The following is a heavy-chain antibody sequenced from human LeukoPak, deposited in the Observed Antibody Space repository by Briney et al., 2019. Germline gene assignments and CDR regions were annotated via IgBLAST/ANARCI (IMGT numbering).Heavy chain of an antibody. CDR2: IYSGGST. CDR3: AKVSPISIFGVILDAFDI. CDR1: GFTVSSNY. V-gene: IGHV3-53*01. Sequence: PGGSLRLSCAASGFTVSSNYMSWVRQAPGKGLEWASVIYSGGSTYYADSVKGRFTISRDNSKNTLYLQMNSLKAEDTAVYYCAKVSPISIFGVILDAFDIWGQGTMVTVSS. J-gene: IGHJ3*02. D-gene: IGHD3-3*01.